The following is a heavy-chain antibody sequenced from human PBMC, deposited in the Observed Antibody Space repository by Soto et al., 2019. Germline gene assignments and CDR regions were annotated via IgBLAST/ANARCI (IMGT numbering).Heavy chain of an antibody. J-gene: IGHJ6*02. CDR3: ARWARDSKYPTGGLTYYYGSAPHDNGMDV. CDR2: INPNSGGT. V-gene: IGHV1-2*04. CDR1: GYTFTGYY. Sequence: GASVKVSCKASGYTFTGYYMHWVRQAPGQGLEWMGWINPNSGGTNYAQKFQGWVTMTRDTSISTAYMELSRLRSDDTAVYYCARWARDSKYPTGGLTYYYGSAPHDNGMDVWGQGTTVTVSS. D-gene: IGHD3-10*01.